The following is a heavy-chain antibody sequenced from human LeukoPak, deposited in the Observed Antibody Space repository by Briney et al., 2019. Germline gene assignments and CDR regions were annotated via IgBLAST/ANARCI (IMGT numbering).Heavy chain of an antibody. CDR2: TYHSGST. V-gene: IGHV4-38-2*02. CDR3: ARDRAVAGTDIIYFDY. D-gene: IGHD6-19*01. J-gene: IGHJ4*02. CDR1: GYSISSGYY. Sequence: SETLSLTCTVSGYSISSGYYWGWIRQPPGKGLEWIGSTYHSGSTYYNPSLKSRVTISVDTSKNQFSLKLSSVTAADTAVYYCARDRAVAGTDIIYFDYWGQGTLVTVSS.